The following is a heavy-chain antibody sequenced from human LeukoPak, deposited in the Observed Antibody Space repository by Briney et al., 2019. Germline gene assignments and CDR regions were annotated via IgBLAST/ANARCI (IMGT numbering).Heavy chain of an antibody. CDR3: ARGVDYDILTGYYISYYYYMDV. J-gene: IGHJ6*03. CDR1: GYTFTSYD. D-gene: IGHD3-9*01. V-gene: IGHV1-8*01. CDR2: MNPNSGNT. Sequence: GASVKVSCKASGYTFTSYDINWVRQATGQGLEWMGWMNPNSGNTGYAQKFQGRVTMTRNTSISTAYMELSSLRSEDTAVYYFARGVDYDILTGYYISYYYYMDVWGKGTTVTISS.